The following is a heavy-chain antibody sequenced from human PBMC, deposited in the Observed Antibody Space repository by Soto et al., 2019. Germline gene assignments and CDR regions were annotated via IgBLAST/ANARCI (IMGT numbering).Heavy chain of an antibody. CDR2: IIPIFGTA. Sequence: SVKVFCKASGGTFSSYAIGWVRQAPGQGLDWLGGIIPIFGTANYAQKFQGRVTITADESTSTAYMELSSLTSEDTAVYYCARGDSAELPTIYWYFDLWGRGTLVTVSS. CDR3: ARGDSAELPTIYWYFDL. V-gene: IGHV1-69*13. CDR1: GGTFSSYA. J-gene: IGHJ2*01. D-gene: IGHD2-15*01.